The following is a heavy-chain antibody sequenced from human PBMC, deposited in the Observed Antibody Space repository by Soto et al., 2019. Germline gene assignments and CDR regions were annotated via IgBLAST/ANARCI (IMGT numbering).Heavy chain of an antibody. Sequence: GQPMKICDKGFGYRFTSYWVGWMLQMPGKGLEWMGIIYPGASDTRYSPSFQGQVTISADKSISTAYLQWSSLKASDTAMHYCARHEYSSSPSDYWGQGTLVTVSS. D-gene: IGHD6-6*01. J-gene: IGHJ4*02. V-gene: IGHV5-51*01. CDR1: GYRFTSYW. CDR2: IYPGASDT. CDR3: ARHEYSSSPSDY.